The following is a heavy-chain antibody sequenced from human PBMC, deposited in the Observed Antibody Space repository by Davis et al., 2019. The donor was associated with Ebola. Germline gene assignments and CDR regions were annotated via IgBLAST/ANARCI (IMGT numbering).Heavy chain of an antibody. Sequence: GGSLRLSCAASGFTFSNYWMSWVRQAPGKGLEWVANIKQDGSEKYYVDSVKGRFTISRDNAKNSLSLQMNSLRAEDTAVYYCARVYSAYYFDYWGQGTLVTVSS. D-gene: IGHD6-13*01. CDR2: IKQDGSEK. J-gene: IGHJ4*02. CDR3: ARVYSAYYFDY. CDR1: GFTFSNYW. V-gene: IGHV3-7*01.